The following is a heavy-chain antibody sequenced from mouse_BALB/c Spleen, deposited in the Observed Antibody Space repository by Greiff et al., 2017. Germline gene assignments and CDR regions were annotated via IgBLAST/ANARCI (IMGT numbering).Heavy chain of an antibody. J-gene: IGHJ3*01. CDR1: GYSFTSYL. CDR2: IDPSDSET. V-gene: IGHV1S126*01. CDR3: AREGYGNYWIDY. Sequence: QVQLKQSGPQLVRPGASVKISCKASGYSFTSYLMHWVKQRPGQGLEWIGMIDPSDSETRLNQKFKDKATLTVDKSSSTAYMQLSSQTSEDSAVFYCAREGYGNYWIDYWGQGTLVTVSA. D-gene: IGHD2-10*02.